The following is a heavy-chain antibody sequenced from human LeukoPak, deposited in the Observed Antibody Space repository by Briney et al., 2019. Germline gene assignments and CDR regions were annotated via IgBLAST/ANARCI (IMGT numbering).Heavy chain of an antibody. CDR1: GFTFSTYA. Sequence: GGSLRLSCATSGFTFSTYAMSWVRQAPGKGLEWVSAISGRGVSTSYADSVRGRFTISRDNSKNTLYLQMNSLRAEDTAVYYCAKAASGNWNDVSDYWGQGTLVTVSS. J-gene: IGHJ4*02. V-gene: IGHV3-23*01. D-gene: IGHD1-20*01. CDR2: ISGRGVST. CDR3: AKAASGNWNDVSDY.